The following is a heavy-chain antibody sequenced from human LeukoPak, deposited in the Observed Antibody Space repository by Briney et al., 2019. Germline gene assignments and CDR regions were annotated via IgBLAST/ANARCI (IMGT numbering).Heavy chain of an antibody. CDR2: IYPGDSDT. CDR3: ARLHYDSSASGAFDI. CDR1: GYSFTSYW. J-gene: IGHJ3*02. D-gene: IGHD3-22*01. V-gene: IGHV5-51*01. Sequence: GESLKIPCKGSGYSFTSYWIGWVRQMPGKGLEWMGIIYPGDSDTRYSPSFQGQVTISADKSISTAYLQWSSLKASDTAMYYCARLHYDSSASGAFDIWGQGTMVTVSS.